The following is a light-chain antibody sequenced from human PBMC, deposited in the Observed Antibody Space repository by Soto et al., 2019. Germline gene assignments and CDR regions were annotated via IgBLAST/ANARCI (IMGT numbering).Light chain of an antibody. CDR2: GAS. CDR1: QSVGSN. V-gene: IGKV3-15*01. CDR3: QQYTNWPYT. Sequence: EIVMTQSPATLSVSPGERASLSCRASQSVGSNLAWYQQTAGQAPRLLIYGASTRATGIPARFSCSGSGTEFTLTINSLQSEDFAVYSCQQYTNWPYTFGQGTKLEIK. J-gene: IGKJ2*01.